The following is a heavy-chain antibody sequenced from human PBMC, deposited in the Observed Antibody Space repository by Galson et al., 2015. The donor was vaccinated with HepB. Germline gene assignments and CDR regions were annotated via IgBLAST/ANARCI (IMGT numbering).Heavy chain of an antibody. V-gene: IGHV1-3*01. CDR1: GYTFTSYA. CDR3: ARGHRRYYDSSGYKSYGMDV. Sequence: SVKASCKASGYTFTSYAMHWVRQAPGQRLEWMGWINAGNGNTKYSQKFQGRVTITRDTSASTAYMELSSLRSEDTAVYYCARGHRRYYDSSGYKSYGMDVWGQGTTVTVSS. D-gene: IGHD3-22*01. CDR2: INAGNGNT. J-gene: IGHJ6*02.